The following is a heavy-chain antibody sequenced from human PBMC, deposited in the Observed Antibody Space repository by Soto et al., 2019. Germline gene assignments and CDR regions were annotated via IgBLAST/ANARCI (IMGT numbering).Heavy chain of an antibody. D-gene: IGHD4-17*01. J-gene: IGHJ4*02. CDR2: IYHSGST. V-gene: IGHV4-4*02. CDR1: GGSISSSNW. Sequence: SETLSLTCAVSGGSISSSNWWSWVRQPPGKGLEWIGEIYHSGSTNYNPSLKSRVTISVDTSKNQFSLKLSSETAADTAVYYCARAYGDCFDYWGQGTLVTVS. CDR3: ARAYGDCFDY.